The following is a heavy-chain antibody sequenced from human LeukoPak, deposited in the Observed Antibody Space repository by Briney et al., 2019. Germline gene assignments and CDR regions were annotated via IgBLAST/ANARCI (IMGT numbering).Heavy chain of an antibody. CDR2: INWNGGST. CDR3: STDPRLLIY. V-gene: IGHV3-20*04. Sequence: SGGSLRLSCAASGFTFDDYGMSWVRQAPGKGLEWVSGINWNGGSTGYADSVKGRFTISRDNAKNSLYLQMNSLRPGDTALYYCSTDPRLLIYWGHGTLVTVSS. J-gene: IGHJ4*01. CDR1: GFTFDDYG. D-gene: IGHD2-8*01.